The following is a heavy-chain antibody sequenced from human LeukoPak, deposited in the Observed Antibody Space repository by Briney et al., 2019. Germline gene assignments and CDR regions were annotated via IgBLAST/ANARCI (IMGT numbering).Heavy chain of an antibody. CDR1: GFTFSDYY. V-gene: IGHV3-11*04. D-gene: IGHD3-10*01. CDR3: ARVEYYGSGIDY. Sequence: PGGSLRLSCAASGFTFSDYYMTWIRQAPGKGLEWVSYISNSGNSIYYADSVKGRFTISRDNAKNSLYLQMNSLRAEDTAVYYCARVEYYGSGIDYWGQGTLVTVSS. CDR2: ISNSGNSI. J-gene: IGHJ4*02.